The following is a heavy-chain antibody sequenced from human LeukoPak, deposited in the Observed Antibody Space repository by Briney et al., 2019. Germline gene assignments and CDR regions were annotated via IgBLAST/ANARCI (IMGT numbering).Heavy chain of an antibody. Sequence: SETLSLTCTVSGYSISSGYYWGWIRPPPGKGLEWIGSIYHSGSTYYNPSLKSRVTISVDTSKNQFSLKLSSVTAADTAVYYCARGDDSSGYQIWGQGTMVTVSS. CDR3: ARGDDSSGYQI. CDR1: GYSISSGYY. D-gene: IGHD3-22*01. CDR2: IYHSGST. V-gene: IGHV4-38-2*02. J-gene: IGHJ3*02.